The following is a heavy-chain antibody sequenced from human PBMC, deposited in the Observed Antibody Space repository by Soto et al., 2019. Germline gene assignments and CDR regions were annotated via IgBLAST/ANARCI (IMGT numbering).Heavy chain of an antibody. D-gene: IGHD5-12*01. CDR3: ARHEMVATITYFDY. V-gene: IGHV4-39*01. CDR1: GGSISSSSYY. CDR2: IYYSGST. Sequence: QLQLQESGPGLVKPSETLSLTCTVSGGSISSSSYYWGWIRQPPGKGLEWIGSIYYSGSTYYNPSLKSRVTITVDTSKNQFSPKLSSVTAADTAVYYCARHEMVATITYFDYWGQGTLVTVSS. J-gene: IGHJ4*02.